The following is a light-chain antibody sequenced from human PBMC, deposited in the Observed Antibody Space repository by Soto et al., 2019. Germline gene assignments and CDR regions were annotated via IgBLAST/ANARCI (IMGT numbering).Light chain of an antibody. CDR2: AAS. CDR3: QQFKSYPYT. J-gene: IGKJ2*01. CDR1: QAISDS. Sequence: IQLTQSPSSLSASVGDRVTITCRASQAISDSLVWYQQNPGQAPKLLIYAASTLQSGVPTRFSGSGSGTDFTLTISSLHPADFATYYCQQFKSYPYTFGQGTKLEI. V-gene: IGKV1-9*01.